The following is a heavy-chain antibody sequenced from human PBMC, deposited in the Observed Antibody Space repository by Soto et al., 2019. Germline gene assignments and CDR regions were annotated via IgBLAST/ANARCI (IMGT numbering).Heavy chain of an antibody. Sequence: GGSLRLSCAASGFTFSNYAMSWVRQAPGKGLEWVSAMSGSGGSTYYADSVKGRFTISRDNSKSTLYLQMNSLRAEDTALYYCAKELNYYDSSGYNLHYWGQGTQVTVSS. V-gene: IGHV3-23*01. CDR2: MSGSGGST. J-gene: IGHJ4*02. CDR3: AKELNYYDSSGYNLHY. D-gene: IGHD3-22*01. CDR1: GFTFSNYA.